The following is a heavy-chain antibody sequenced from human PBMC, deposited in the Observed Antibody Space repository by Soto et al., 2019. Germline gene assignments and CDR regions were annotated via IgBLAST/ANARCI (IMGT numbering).Heavy chain of an antibody. V-gene: IGHV1-3*01. Sequence: QVQLVQYGAEVKEPGASVKVSCKAFGYTFTTCNIPWLRQAHGQGLEWMGWINAGNGNTRSSRKFQGRVTITRDTSATTAYLEVDSLRSEDTAIYYCARVAPSGGSVPRFDPWGQGTLLTVSS. CDR1: GYTFTTCN. CDR3: ARVAPSGGSVPRFDP. D-gene: IGHD3-10*01. CDR2: INAGNGNT. J-gene: IGHJ5*02.